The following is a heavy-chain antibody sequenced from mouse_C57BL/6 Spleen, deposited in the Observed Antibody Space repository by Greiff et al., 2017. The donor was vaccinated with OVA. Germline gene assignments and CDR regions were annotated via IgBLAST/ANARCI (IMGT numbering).Heavy chain of an antibody. D-gene: IGHD1-1*01. J-gene: IGHJ2*01. Sequence: QVQLQQSGAELVRPGTSVKVSCKASGYAFTNYLIAWVKQRPGQGLEWIGVINPGSGGTNYNEKFKGKATLTADKSSSTAYMQLSSLTAEDSAVYFCARDYYGSTFDYWGQGTTLTVSS. CDR3: ARDYYGSTFDY. V-gene: IGHV1-54*01. CDR1: GYAFTNYL. CDR2: INPGSGGT.